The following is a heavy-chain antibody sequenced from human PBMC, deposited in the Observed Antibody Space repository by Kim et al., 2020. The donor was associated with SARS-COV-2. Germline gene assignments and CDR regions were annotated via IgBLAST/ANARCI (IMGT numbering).Heavy chain of an antibody. V-gene: IGHV3-23*01. CDR3: AKGICSSTSCYPDY. J-gene: IGHJ4*02. D-gene: IGHD2-2*01. CDR2: ISGSGGST. CDR1: GFTFSSYA. Sequence: GGSLRLSCAASGFTFSSYAMSWVRQAPGKGLEWVSAISGSGGSTYYADSVKGRFTISRDNSKNTLYLQMNSLRAEDTAVYYCAKGICSSTSCYPDYWGQGTLVTVSS.